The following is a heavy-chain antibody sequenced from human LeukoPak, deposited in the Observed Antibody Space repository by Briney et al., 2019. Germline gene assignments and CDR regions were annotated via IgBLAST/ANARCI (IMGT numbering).Heavy chain of an antibody. J-gene: IGHJ4*02. D-gene: IGHD1/OR15-1a*01. Sequence: GGSLRLSCAASGFIFSDYTMMWVRRAPGKGLQWVATFTAYGGTYYADSVKGRFTISRDNAKNSLYLEMQSLRAEDTAVYYCARNKRRFDQWGQGTVVTVSS. CDR1: GFIFSDYT. CDR2: FTAYGGT. V-gene: IGHV3-69-1*01. CDR3: ARNKRRFDQ.